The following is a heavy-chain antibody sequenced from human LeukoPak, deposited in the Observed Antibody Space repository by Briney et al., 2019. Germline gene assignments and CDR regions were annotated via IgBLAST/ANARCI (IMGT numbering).Heavy chain of an antibody. CDR3: ARVKYCSGGICYSAVDI. CDR2: IYYSGST. CDR1: GFSISSYY. J-gene: IGHJ3*02. Sequence: SETLSLTCTASGFSISSYYWSWIRQPPGKGLEWIGAIYYSGSTTYNPSLKSRVTISVDTSKNQFSLKLSYVTAADTAVEYCARVKYCSGGICYSAVDIWGQGTMVTVSS. D-gene: IGHD2-15*01. V-gene: IGHV4-59*01.